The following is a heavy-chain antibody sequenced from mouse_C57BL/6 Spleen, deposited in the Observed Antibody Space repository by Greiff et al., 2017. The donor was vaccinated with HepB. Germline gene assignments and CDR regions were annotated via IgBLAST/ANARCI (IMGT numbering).Heavy chain of an antibody. CDR1: GYTFTDYY. J-gene: IGHJ3*01. V-gene: IGHV1-26*01. Sequence: EVQLQQSGPELVKPGASVKISCKASGYTFTDYYMNWVKQSHGKSLEWIGDINPNNGGTSYNQKFKGKATLTVDKSSSTAYMELRSLTSEDSAVYYCARMEAYDYEEFAYWGQGTLVTVSA. CDR3: ARMEAYDYEEFAY. CDR2: INPNNGGT. D-gene: IGHD2-4*01.